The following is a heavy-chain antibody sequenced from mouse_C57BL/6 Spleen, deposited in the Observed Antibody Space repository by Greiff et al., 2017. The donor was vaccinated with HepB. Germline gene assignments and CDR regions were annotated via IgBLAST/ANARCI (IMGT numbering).Heavy chain of an antibody. CDR1: GYTFTSYW. CDR3: ARGNYDYRDYAMDY. CDR2: IDPSDSET. D-gene: IGHD2-4*01. Sequence: VQLQQPGAELVRPGSSVKLSCKASGYTFTSYWMHWVKQRPIQGLEWIGNIDPSDSETHYNQKFKDKATLTVDKSSSTAYMQLSSLTSEDSAVYYCARGNYDYRDYAMDYWGQGTSVTVSS. V-gene: IGHV1-52*01. J-gene: IGHJ4*01.